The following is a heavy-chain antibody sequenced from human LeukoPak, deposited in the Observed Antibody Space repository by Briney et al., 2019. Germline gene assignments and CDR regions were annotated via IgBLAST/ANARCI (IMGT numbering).Heavy chain of an antibody. CDR1: GFTFSSHS. D-gene: IGHD3-3*01. CDR2: ISSGSSAR. V-gene: IGHV3-48*01. CDR3: ARMSGSRLPGY. J-gene: IGHJ4*02. Sequence: GGSLRLSCAASGFTFSSHSMNWVRQTPGKGLEWVSYISSGSSARYYADSVKGRFTISRDDARNSLYLQMNSQRAEDTAVYYCARMSGSRLPGYWGQGTLVTVSS.